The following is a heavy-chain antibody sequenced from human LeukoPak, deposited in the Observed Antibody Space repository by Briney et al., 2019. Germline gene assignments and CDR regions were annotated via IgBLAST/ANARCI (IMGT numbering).Heavy chain of an antibody. V-gene: IGHV4-39*07. Sequence: SETLSLTCTVSGGSISSSSYYWGWIRQPPGKGLEWIGSIYYSGSTYYNPSLKSRVTISVDTSKNQFSLKLSSVTAADTAVYYCARRTTVVTRPNYYYYYMDVWGKGTTVTVSS. J-gene: IGHJ6*03. CDR2: IYYSGST. CDR3: ARRTTVVTRPNYYYYYMDV. D-gene: IGHD4-23*01. CDR1: GGSISSSSYY.